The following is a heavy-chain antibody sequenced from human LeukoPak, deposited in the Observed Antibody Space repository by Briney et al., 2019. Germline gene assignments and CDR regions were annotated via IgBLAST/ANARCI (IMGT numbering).Heavy chain of an antibody. CDR2: IWHDGSNK. CDR1: GFTFSSYV. J-gene: IGHJ4*02. Sequence: PGGSLRLXCAASGFTFSSYVMHWVRQAPGKGLEWVAVIWHDGSNKYYADSVKGRFTLSRDNSKNTLYLQMNSLRAEDTAVYYCAKNSGGQWLVHHYFDYWGQGTLVTVSS. CDR3: AKNSGGQWLVHHYFDY. V-gene: IGHV3-33*06. D-gene: IGHD6-19*01.